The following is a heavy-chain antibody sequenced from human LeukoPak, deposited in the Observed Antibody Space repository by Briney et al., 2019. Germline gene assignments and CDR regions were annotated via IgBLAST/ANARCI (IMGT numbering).Heavy chain of an antibody. Sequence: ASVKVSCKASGYTFTGYYMRWVRQAPGQGLEWMGWINPNSGGTNYAQKFQGRVTMTRDTSISTAYMELSRLRSDDTAVYYCARDGHSSGYYGGYWGQGTLVTVSS. CDR3: ARDGHSSGYYGGY. D-gene: IGHD3-22*01. V-gene: IGHV1-2*02. CDR1: GYTFTGYY. CDR2: INPNSGGT. J-gene: IGHJ4*02.